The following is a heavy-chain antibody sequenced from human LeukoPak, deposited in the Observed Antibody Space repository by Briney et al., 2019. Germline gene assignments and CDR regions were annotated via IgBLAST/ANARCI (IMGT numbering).Heavy chain of an antibody. D-gene: IGHD3-10*01. Sequence: GGSLRLSCAASGFTFSSYSMNWVRQAPGKGLEWVSSISSSSSYIYYADSVKGRFTISRDNARNSLYLQMNSLRAEDTAVYYCARSSGSSGSYNYYYYYGMDVRGQGTTVTVSS. CDR3: ARSSGSSGSYNYYYYYGMDV. CDR2: ISSSSSYI. V-gene: IGHV3-21*01. J-gene: IGHJ6*02. CDR1: GFTFSSYS.